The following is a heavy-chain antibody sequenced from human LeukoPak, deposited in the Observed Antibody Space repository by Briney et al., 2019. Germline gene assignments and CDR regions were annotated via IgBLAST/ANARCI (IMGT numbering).Heavy chain of an antibody. J-gene: IGHJ6*02. Sequence: PGGSLRLSCAASGFTFSSYGMHWVRQAPGKGLEWVAFIRYDGSNKYYADSVKGRFTISRDNSKNTLYLQMNSLRAEDTAVYYCAKDYYYYYYGMDVWGQGTTVTVSS. CDR1: GFTFSSYG. CDR2: IRYDGSNK. V-gene: IGHV3-30*02. CDR3: AKDYYYYYYGMDV.